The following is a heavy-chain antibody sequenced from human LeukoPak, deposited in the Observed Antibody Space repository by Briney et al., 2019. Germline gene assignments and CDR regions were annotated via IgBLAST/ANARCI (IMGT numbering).Heavy chain of an antibody. CDR1: GYTFIAYY. J-gene: IGHJ5*02. Sequence: ASVKVSCKASGYTFIAYYMHWVRQAPGQRLEGMGWINPNSGGTSYAQKFQGRVTMTRDTSISTAYMELSGLRSDDTAVYYCARVTPTVTTTNWFDPWGQGTLVTVSS. CDR2: INPNSGGT. D-gene: IGHD4-17*01. CDR3: ARVTPTVTTTNWFDP. V-gene: IGHV1-2*02.